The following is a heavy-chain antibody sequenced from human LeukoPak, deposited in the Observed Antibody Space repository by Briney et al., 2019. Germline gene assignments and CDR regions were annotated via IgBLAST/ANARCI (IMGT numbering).Heavy chain of an antibody. CDR1: GFTFNTYT. CDR2: ITASSTAI. D-gene: IGHD3-9*01. V-gene: IGHV3-21*01. Sequence: GGSLRLSCAASGFTFNTYTMNWVRQAPGKGLEWVSSITASSTAIYSADSVKGRFTISRVNAKNFLYLQMNSLRAEDTAVYYCARTYYDILTGYNPYFDYWGQGILVTVSS. CDR3: ARTYYDILTGYNPYFDY. J-gene: IGHJ4*02.